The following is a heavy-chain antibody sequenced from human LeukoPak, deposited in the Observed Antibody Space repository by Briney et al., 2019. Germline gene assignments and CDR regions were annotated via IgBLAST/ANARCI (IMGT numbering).Heavy chain of an antibody. CDR3: ARDRVGTTWFEFDY. CDR1: GFTFSYYA. CDR2: INNNGITT. D-gene: IGHD3-10*01. Sequence: GGSLRLSCAASGFTFSYYAMHWVRQAPGKGLEYVSAINNNGITTQYANSVKGRFTISRDNSQNTLYLQMGSLRAEDMAVYYCARDRVGTTWFEFDYWGQGTLLTVSS. J-gene: IGHJ4*02. V-gene: IGHV3-64*01.